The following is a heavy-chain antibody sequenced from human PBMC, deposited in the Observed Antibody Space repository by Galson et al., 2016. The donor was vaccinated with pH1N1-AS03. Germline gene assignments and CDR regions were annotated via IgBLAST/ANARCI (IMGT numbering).Heavy chain of an antibody. V-gene: IGHV1-69*13. CDR1: GGTFGNYA. Sequence: SVKVSCKAFGGTFGNYAISWMRQAPGQGLEWMGGIHPIFGTPSYAQKFQGRLTVTADDSTSAAYMELSSLTSEDTAIYYCARDRHYDSSGRYFYESEHWGQGTLVIVSS. J-gene: IGHJ4*02. CDR3: ARDRHYDSSGRYFYESEH. D-gene: IGHD3-22*01. CDR2: IHPIFGTP.